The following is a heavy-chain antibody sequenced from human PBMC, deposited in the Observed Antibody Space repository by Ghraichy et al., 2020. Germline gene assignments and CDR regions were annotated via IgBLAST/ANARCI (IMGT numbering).Heavy chain of an antibody. CDR2: VYTSGDA. CDR1: GGSISSYY. Sequence: SETLSLTCTVSGGSISSYYWSWIRQSAGKGLEWIGRVYTSGDASYNPSLESRVNMSVDMSKNQFSLKLISVTAADTAVYYCARAGDSSGSSPNFDYWGQG. V-gene: IGHV4-4*07. D-gene: IGHD3-22*01. J-gene: IGHJ4*02. CDR3: ARAGDSSGSSPNFDY.